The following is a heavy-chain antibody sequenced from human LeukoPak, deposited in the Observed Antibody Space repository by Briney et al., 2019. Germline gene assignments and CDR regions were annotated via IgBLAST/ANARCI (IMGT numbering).Heavy chain of an antibody. D-gene: IGHD3-22*01. V-gene: IGHV1-18*04. CDR2: ISAYNGNT. Sequence: ASVKVSCKASGYTFTSYYMHWVRQAPGQGLEWMGWISAYNGNTNYAQKLQGRVTMTTDTSTSTAYMELRSLRSDDTAVYYCARGGPYDSSGYYPDYWGQGTLVTVSS. CDR1: GYTFTSYY. CDR3: ARGGPYDSSGYYPDY. J-gene: IGHJ4*02.